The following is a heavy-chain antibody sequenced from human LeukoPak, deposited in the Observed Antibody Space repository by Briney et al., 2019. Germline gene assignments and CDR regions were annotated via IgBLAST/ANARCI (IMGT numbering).Heavy chain of an antibody. J-gene: IGHJ5*02. Sequence: GVSLRLSCVASRFTLSSYWMNWVRQAPGKGLVWVARTNSDGSYTDYADSVKGRFIISRDNAKNTLYLQMNSLRAEDTAMYYCARGPPLFDPWGQGTLVTVSS. CDR1: RFTLSSYW. V-gene: IGHV3-74*01. CDR2: TNSDGSYT. CDR3: ARGPPLFDP.